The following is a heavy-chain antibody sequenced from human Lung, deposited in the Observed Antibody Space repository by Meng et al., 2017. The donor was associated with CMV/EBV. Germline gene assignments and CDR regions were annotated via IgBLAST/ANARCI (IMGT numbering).Heavy chain of an antibody. Sequence: ASVXVSXKASGYTLTNYYIHWVRQAPGQGLEWMGIINPSDNTTIYAQKFQGRVTMTRDTSTNTVYMELSSLRSDDTALYYCARDLGYSSSWYFQCYVDCWXHGTLVTVSS. CDR2: INPSDNTT. CDR3: ARDLGYSSSWYFQCYVDC. J-gene: IGHJ4*01. D-gene: IGHD6-13*01. V-gene: IGHV1-46*01. CDR1: GYTLTNYY.